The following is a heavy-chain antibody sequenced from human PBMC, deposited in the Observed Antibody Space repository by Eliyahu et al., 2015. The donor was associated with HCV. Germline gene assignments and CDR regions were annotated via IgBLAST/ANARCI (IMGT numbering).Heavy chain of an antibody. CDR1: GFXFSQFG. V-gene: IGHV3-48*02. J-gene: IGHJ4*02. CDR3: ARGHCGTSCSSGGRIFDY. Sequence: EVQLVESGGGXVQPGGSLRXSCVGSGFXFSQFGMGWVRRAPGQGLEWVSYISMTITTTLYADSVKGRFTISRDNAKDSLYLQMNSLKDEDTAVYYCARGHCGTSCSSGGRIFDYWGLGTLVSVSS. CDR2: ISMTITTT. D-gene: IGHD2-15*01.